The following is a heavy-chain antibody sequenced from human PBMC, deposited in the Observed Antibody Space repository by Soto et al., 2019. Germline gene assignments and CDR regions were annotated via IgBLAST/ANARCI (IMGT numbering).Heavy chain of an antibody. D-gene: IGHD6-13*01. J-gene: IGHJ5*02. CDR3: ARHEQLMDWTPPHDRFEP. CDR1: GYTFTSYW. CDR2: IDASDSYT. V-gene: IGHV5-10-1*01. Sequence: GDSLKISCKGSGYTFTSYWISWVRQMPGKGLEWMGRIDASDSYTNCSPSFQVHVSISADKSISTAYLQWSSLKASDTAIYYCARHEQLMDWTPPHDRFEPWGQGTLVTVSS.